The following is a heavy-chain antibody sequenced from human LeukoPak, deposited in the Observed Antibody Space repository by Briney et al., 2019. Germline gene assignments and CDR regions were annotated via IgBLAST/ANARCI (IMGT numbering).Heavy chain of an antibody. D-gene: IGHD6-13*01. V-gene: IGHV3-23*01. J-gene: IGHJ5*02. CDR2: ISGSGYST. CDR1: GFTFSSYA. CDR3: ARDIAAAVNWFDP. Sequence: GGSLRLSCAASGFTFSSYAMSWVRQALGKGLEWVSAISGSGYSTYYADSVKGRFTISRDNAKNSLYLQMNSLRAEDTAVYYCARDIAAAVNWFDPWGQGTLVTVSS.